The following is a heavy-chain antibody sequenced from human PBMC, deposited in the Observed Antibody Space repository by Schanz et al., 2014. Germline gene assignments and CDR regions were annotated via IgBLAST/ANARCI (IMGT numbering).Heavy chain of an antibody. J-gene: IGHJ4*02. V-gene: IGHV3-9*01. CDR3: TKDKSQIAVAGLFDL. CDR1: GFGFSSYS. CDR2: IPWNGAAI. Sequence: EVQLVESGGGLIQPGGSLRLSCAASGFGFSSYSMNWVRQAPGKGLEWVSNIPWNGAAIGYAGSVRGRFTISRDNAKNSLYLQMNSLRAEDTALYYCTKDKSQIAVAGLFDLWGQGTLVTVSS. D-gene: IGHD6-19*01.